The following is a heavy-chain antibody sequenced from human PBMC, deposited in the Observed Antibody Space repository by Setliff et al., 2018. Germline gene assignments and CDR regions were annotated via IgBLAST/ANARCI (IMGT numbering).Heavy chain of an antibody. Sequence: PGGSLRLSCAASGFTFSSYEMNWVRQAPGKGLEWVSYISSSGSTIYYADSVKGRSTISRDNAKNSLYLQMNNLRAEDTAVYYCARDEHFPEGNWGQGALVTVSS. D-gene: IGHD6-13*01. V-gene: IGHV3-48*03. CDR3: ARDEHFPEGN. CDR1: GFTFSSYE. CDR2: ISSSGSTI. J-gene: IGHJ4*02.